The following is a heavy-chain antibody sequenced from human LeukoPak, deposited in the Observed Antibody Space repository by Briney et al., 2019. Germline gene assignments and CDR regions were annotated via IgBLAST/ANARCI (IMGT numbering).Heavy chain of an antibody. CDR1: GFILSDYN. CDR2: IDISGTYI. CDR3: TRDLSATARTYDY. D-gene: IGHD1-26*01. Sequence: GGSLRLSCAASGFILSDYNMDWVRQAPGKGLEWVSFIDISGTYITYADSVKGRFTVSRDNAKNSLYLQMNSLRAEDTAVYYCTRDLSATARTYDYWGQGTLVTVSS. J-gene: IGHJ4*02. V-gene: IGHV3-21*01.